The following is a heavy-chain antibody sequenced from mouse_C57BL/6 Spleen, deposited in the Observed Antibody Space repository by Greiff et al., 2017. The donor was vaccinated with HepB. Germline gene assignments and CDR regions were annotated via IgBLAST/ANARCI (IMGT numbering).Heavy chain of an antibody. CDR1: GYAFSSSW. V-gene: IGHV1-82*01. CDR2: IYPGDGDT. CDR3: ARPYSNYSSWFAY. Sequence: QVTLKVSGPELVKPGASVKISCKASGYAFSSSWMNWVKQRPGKGLEWIGRIYPGDGDTNYNGKFKGKATLTADKSSSTAYMQLSSLTSEDSAVYFCARPYSNYSSWFAYWGQGTLVTVSA. D-gene: IGHD2-5*01. J-gene: IGHJ3*01.